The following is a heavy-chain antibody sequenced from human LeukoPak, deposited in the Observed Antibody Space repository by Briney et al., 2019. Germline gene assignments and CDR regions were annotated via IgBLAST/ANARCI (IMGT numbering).Heavy chain of an antibody. V-gene: IGHV3-11*05. CDR3: ARDVKDTAMVSPFDY. CDR1: GFTFSSYV. Sequence: PGGSLRLSCAASGFTFSSYVLSWIRQAPGKGLEWVSYISSSSSYTNYADSVKGRFTISRDNAKNSLYLQMNSLRAEDTAVYYCARDVKDTAMVSPFDYWGQGTLVTVSS. CDR2: ISSSSSYT. J-gene: IGHJ4*02. D-gene: IGHD5-18*01.